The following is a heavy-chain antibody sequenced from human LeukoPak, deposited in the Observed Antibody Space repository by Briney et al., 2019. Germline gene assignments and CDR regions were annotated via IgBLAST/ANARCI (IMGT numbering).Heavy chain of an antibody. J-gene: IGHJ3*02. D-gene: IGHD3-3*01. Sequence: ASVKVSCKASGGTFSSYDINWVRQATGQGLEWMGWMNPNSGNTGYAQKFQGRVTITRNTSISTAYMELSSLRSEDTAVYYCARLITIFGVAYAFDIWGQGTMVTVSS. CDR2: MNPNSGNT. V-gene: IGHV1-8*03. CDR1: GGTFSSYD. CDR3: ARLITIFGVAYAFDI.